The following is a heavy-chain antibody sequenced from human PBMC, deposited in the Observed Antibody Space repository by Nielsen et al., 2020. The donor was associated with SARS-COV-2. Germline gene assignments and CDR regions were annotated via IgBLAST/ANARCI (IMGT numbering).Heavy chain of an antibody. Sequence: SLKISCAASGFTFDDYAMHWVRQAPGKGLEWVSGISWNSGSIGYADSVKGRFTISRDNAKNSLYLQMNSLKAEDTAVYYCAKGHTTDPLFFDYWGQGTLVTVSS. CDR1: GFTFDDYA. CDR2: ISWNSGSI. D-gene: IGHD4-11*01. CDR3: AKGHTTDPLFFDY. J-gene: IGHJ4*02. V-gene: IGHV3-9*01.